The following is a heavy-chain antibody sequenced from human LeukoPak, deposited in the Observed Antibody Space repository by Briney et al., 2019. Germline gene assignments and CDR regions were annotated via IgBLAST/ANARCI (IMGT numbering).Heavy chain of an antibody. Sequence: GGSLRLSCAASEFTFSDFHMSWIRQAPGRGLEWISHISSSGSSIYYADSVKGRFTISRDNAKNSLYLQVKSLRAEDTGVYYCAREGSRSSFYFDYWGQGTLVTVSP. CDR3: AREGSRSSFYFDY. CDR2: ISSSGSSI. D-gene: IGHD6-6*01. CDR1: EFTFSDFH. J-gene: IGHJ4*02. V-gene: IGHV3-11*04.